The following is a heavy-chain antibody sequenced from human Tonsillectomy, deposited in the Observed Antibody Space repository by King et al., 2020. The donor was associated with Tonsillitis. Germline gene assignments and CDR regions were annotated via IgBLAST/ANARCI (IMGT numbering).Heavy chain of an antibody. J-gene: IGHJ4*02. CDR3: ARMWEWIPDY. CDR2: IYYSGST. D-gene: IGHD1-26*01. V-gene: IGHV4-61*01. CDR1: GGSVSSGSYY. Sequence: VQLQESGPGLVKPSETLSLTCTVSGGSVSSGSYYWSWIRQPPGKGLEWIGYIYYSGSTNYNPSLKSRVTISVDTSKNQFSLKLSSVTAADPAVYYCARMWEWIPDYWGQGTLVTVSS.